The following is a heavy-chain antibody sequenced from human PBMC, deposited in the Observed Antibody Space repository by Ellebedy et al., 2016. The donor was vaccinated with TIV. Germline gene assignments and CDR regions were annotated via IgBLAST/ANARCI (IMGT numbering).Heavy chain of an antibody. D-gene: IGHD6-19*01. V-gene: IGHV3-7*01. CDR3: ARIRSVALDY. J-gene: IGHJ4*02. CDR1: GFTFSSYW. Sequence: GESLKISCAASGFTFSSYWMSWVRQAPGKGLEWVANIKQDGSEKYYVDSVKGRFTISRDNAKNSLYLQMNSLRAEDTAVYYCARIRSVALDYWGQGTLVTVSS. CDR2: IKQDGSEK.